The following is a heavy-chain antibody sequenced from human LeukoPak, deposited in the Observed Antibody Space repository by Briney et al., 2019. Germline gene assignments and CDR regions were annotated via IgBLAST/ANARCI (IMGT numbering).Heavy chain of an antibody. CDR3: ARGEAVAGTDPMIADY. D-gene: IGHD6-19*01. V-gene: IGHV1-46*01. J-gene: IGHJ4*02. Sequence: ASVKVSCKASGYTFTSYYMHWVRQAPGQGLEWMGIINPSGGSTSYAQKFQGRVTMTRDTSTSTVYMELSSLRSEDTAVYYCARGEAVAGTDPMIADYWGQGTLVTVSS. CDR1: GYTFTSYY. CDR2: INPSGGST.